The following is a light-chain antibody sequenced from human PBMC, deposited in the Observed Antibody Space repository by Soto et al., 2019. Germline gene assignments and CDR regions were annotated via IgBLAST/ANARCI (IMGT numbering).Light chain of an antibody. CDR3: QQYGSSPPP. CDR1: QSVSSSY. J-gene: IGKJ1*01. Sequence: EIGLTQSPGTLSLSPGERATLSCMASQSVSSSYFAWYQQKPGQAPRLLIYGASSRATAIPDRFSGSGSGTDFTLTISRLEPEEFAVYYCQQYGSSPPPFGQGPQVPVK. CDR2: GAS. V-gene: IGKV3-20*01.